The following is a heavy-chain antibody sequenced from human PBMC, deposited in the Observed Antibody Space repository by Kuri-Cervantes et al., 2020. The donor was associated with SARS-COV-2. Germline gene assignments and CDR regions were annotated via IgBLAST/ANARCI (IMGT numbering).Heavy chain of an antibody. Sequence: GESLKISCAASGFTFSSYWMSWVSQAPGKGLEWVANIKQDGSEKYYVDSVKGRFTISRDNAKNSLYLQMNSLRAEDTAVYYCARVRGGGRAAAGLDYWGQGTLVTVSS. CDR2: IKQDGSEK. CDR3: ARVRGGGRAAAGLDY. V-gene: IGHV3-7*01. J-gene: IGHJ4*02. CDR1: GFTFSSYW. D-gene: IGHD6-13*01.